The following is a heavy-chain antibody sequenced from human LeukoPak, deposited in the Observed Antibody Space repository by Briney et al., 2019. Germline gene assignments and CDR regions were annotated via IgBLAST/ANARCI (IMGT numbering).Heavy chain of an antibody. D-gene: IGHD2-15*01. J-gene: IGHJ3*02. CDR1: GFTFTSSA. CDR2: IVVGSGNT. CDR3: AAESIYCSGGSCYIGPDAFDI. Sequence: SVKVSCKASGFTFTSSAMQWVRQARGQRLEWIGWIVVGSGNTNYAQKFQERVTITRDMSTSTAYMELSSLRSEDTAVYYCAAESIYCSGGSCYIGPDAFDIWGQGTMVTVSS. V-gene: IGHV1-58*02.